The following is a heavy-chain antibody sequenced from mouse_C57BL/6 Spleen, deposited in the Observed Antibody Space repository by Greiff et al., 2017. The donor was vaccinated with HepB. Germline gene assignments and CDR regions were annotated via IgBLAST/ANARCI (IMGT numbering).Heavy chain of an antibody. CDR3: AREDPHWYFDV. J-gene: IGHJ1*03. Sequence: EVMLVESEGGLVQPGSSMKLSCTASGFTFSDYYMAWVRQVPEKGLEWVANINYDGSSTYYLDSLKSRFIISRDNAKNILYLQMSSLKSEDTATYYCAREDPHWYFDVWGTGTTVTVSS. V-gene: IGHV5-16*01. CDR1: GFTFSDYY. CDR2: INYDGSST.